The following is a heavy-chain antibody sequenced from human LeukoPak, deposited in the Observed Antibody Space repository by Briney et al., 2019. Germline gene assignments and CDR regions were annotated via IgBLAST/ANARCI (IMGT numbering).Heavy chain of an antibody. J-gene: IGHJ4*02. CDR1: GFTFSSSW. D-gene: IGHD3-10*01. Sequence: GGSLRLSCTTSGFTFSSSWMSWVRQAPGKGLEWVANIKRDGSEKTYIDSVKGRFTISRDNSKNTLYLQMNSLRAEDTAVYYCARETFGEFAYYFDYWGQGTLVTVSS. CDR3: ARETFGEFAYYFDY. V-gene: IGHV3-7*01. CDR2: IKRDGSEK.